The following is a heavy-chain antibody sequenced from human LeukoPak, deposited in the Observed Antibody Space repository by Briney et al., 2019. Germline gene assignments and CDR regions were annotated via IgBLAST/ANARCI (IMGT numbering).Heavy chain of an antibody. CDR3: AKPIDSNRYYSFVN. V-gene: IGHV3-23*01. CDR1: GSMFSHYA. J-gene: IGHJ4*02. CDR2: INNAYSA. Sequence: GGSLRLSCAASGSMFSHYAMTWVRQAPGKGLEWVSTINNAYSAYYSDSVEGRFTISRDNSRNTLYLQMSSLRAEDTAVYYCAKPIDSNRYYSFVNWGQGTQVTVSS. D-gene: IGHD3-22*01.